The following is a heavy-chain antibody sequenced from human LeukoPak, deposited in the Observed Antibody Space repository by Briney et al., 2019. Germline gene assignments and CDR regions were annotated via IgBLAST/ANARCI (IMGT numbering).Heavy chain of an antibody. CDR1: GFTFDDYA. V-gene: IGHV3-43*02. J-gene: IGHJ4*02. CDR2: ISGDAGST. Sequence: GGSLRLSCAAPGFTFDDYAMHWVRQAPGKGLEWVSLISGDAGSTYYADSVKGRFTISRDDSKNSLYLQMSSLRTEDTAFYYCAKDIYRGLDMATRPDYWGQGTLVTVSS. D-gene: IGHD5-24*01. CDR3: AKDIYRGLDMATRPDY.